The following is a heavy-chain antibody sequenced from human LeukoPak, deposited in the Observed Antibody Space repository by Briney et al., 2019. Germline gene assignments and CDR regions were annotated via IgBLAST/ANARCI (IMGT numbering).Heavy chain of an antibody. D-gene: IGHD3-22*01. J-gene: IGHJ4*02. CDR1: YGSISTYY. Sequence: SSETLSLTCTVSYGSISTYYWTWIRQPPGKGLEWIGDIDYSGSTNYNPSVKSRVTISVDTSKNQFSLTLRSVTAADTAVYYCARDLGGFYYDSSGTDYWGQGTLVTVSS. V-gene: IGHV4-59*12. CDR2: IDYSGST. CDR3: ARDLGGFYYDSSGTDY.